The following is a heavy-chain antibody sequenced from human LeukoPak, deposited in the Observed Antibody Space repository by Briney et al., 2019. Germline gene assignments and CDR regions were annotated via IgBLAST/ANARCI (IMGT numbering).Heavy chain of an antibody. J-gene: IGHJ4*02. CDR1: GGSISSSSYY. CDR2: IYHSGST. V-gene: IGHV4-39*07. CDR3: ARGPDYYDSSGYYYPSYYFDY. D-gene: IGHD3-22*01. Sequence: PSETLSLTCTVSGGSISSSSYYWGWIRQPPGKGLEWIGYIYHSGSTYYNPSLKSRVTISVDRSKNQFSLKLSSVTAADTAVYYCARGPDYYDSSGYYYPSYYFDYWGQGTLVTVSS.